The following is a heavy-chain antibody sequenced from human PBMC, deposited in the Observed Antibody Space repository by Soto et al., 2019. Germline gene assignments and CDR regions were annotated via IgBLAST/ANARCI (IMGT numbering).Heavy chain of an antibody. Sequence: GASVKVSCKTSGGTFSIYTISWVRQAPGQGLEWMGWISGYNGHTKYAQKFQGRVTMTTDTSTSTVYMDLRSLRSDDTAVYYCAREGEMPYYYYGLDVWGQGTTVTVSS. CDR1: GGTFSIYT. D-gene: IGHD3-16*01. J-gene: IGHJ6*02. V-gene: IGHV1-18*01. CDR3: AREGEMPYYYYGLDV. CDR2: ISGYNGHT.